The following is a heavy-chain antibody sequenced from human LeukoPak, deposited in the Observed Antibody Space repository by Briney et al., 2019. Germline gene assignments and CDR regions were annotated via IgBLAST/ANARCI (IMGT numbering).Heavy chain of an antibody. Sequence: ASVKVSCKASGYTFTGYYMHWVRQAPGQGLEWMGWINPNSGGTNYAQKFQGRVTMTTDTSTSTAYMELRSLRSDDTAVYYCARVAMARGEMGEWGQGTLVTVSS. CDR3: ARVAMARGEMGE. D-gene: IGHD3-10*01. V-gene: IGHV1-2*02. CDR2: INPNSGGT. J-gene: IGHJ4*02. CDR1: GYTFTGYY.